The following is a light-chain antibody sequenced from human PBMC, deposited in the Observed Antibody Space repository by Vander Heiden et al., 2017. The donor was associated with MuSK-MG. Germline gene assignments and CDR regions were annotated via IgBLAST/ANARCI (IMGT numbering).Light chain of an antibody. CDR1: QSLLHSNGYNY. CDR2: LGS. CDR3: RQGLQAPNT. Sequence: DIVMTQSPLSLPVTLGEPASISCRSCQSLLHSNGYNYLDWYLQTPGQSPQLLIYLGSNRASGVPDRFSGSGSGTDFTLRISRTEHEDVGVYNCRQGLQAPNTFGQGTKMEIK. J-gene: IGKJ2*01. V-gene: IGKV2-28*01.